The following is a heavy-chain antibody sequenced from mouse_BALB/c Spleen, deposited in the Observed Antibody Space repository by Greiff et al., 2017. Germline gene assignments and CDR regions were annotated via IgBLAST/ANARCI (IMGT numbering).Heavy chain of an antibody. Sequence: QVQLQQPGAELVRPGASVKLSCKASGYTFTSYWINWVKQRPGQGLEWIGNIYPSDSYTNYNQKFKDKATLTVDKSSSTAYMQLSSPTSEDSAVYYCTRGEYGNSLDYWGQGTTLTVSS. CDR1: GYTFTSYW. D-gene: IGHD2-10*02. J-gene: IGHJ2*01. CDR2: IYPSDSYT. CDR3: TRGEYGNSLDY. V-gene: IGHV1-69*02.